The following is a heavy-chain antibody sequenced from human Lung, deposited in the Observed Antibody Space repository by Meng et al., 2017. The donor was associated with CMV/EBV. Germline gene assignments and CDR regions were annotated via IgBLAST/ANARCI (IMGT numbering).Heavy chain of an antibody. CDR3: ARDRTTGRYFDY. CDR1: GGSISSGDYC. CDR2: IYYSGST. V-gene: IGHV4-30-4*01. Sequence: QGQLQESGPGLVKPSQTLSLTCTVSGGSISSGDYCWSWIRQPPGKGLEWIGYIYYSGSTYYNPSLKSRVTISVDTSKNQFSLKLSSVTAADTAVYYCARDRTTGRYFDYWGQGTLVTVSS. D-gene: IGHD4-11*01. J-gene: IGHJ4*02.